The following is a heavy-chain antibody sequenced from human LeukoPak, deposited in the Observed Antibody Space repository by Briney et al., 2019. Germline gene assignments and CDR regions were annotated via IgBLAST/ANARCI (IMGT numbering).Heavy chain of an antibody. CDR1: GYTFTGYY. CDR2: INPNSGGT. Sequence: ASVKVSCKASGYTFTGYYMHWVRQAPGQGLEWMGWINPNSGGTNYAQKFQGRVTMTRDTSISTAYMELSSLRSEDTAVYYCATYNWNTFDYYYMDVWGKGTTVTVSS. J-gene: IGHJ6*03. CDR3: ATYNWNTFDYYYMDV. V-gene: IGHV1-2*02. D-gene: IGHD1-1*01.